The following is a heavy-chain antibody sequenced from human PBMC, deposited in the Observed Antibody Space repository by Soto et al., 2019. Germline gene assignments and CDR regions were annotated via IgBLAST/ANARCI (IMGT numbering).Heavy chain of an antibody. CDR2: IYCSGST. V-gene: IGHV4-59*01. J-gene: IGHJ4*02. CDR1: GGSISSYD. Sequence: SETVSLTCTVSGGSISSYDWSWIRQPPGKGLEWIGYIYCSGSTNYDPSLKSRVTISVDTSKNQSSLKLSSVAAADTAVYYCARNTAGYSSSWPFDYWGQGTLVTVSS. CDR3: ARNTAGYSSSWPFDY. D-gene: IGHD6-13*01.